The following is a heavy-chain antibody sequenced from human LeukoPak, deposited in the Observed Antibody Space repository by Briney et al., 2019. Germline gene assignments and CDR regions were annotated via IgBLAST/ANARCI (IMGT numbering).Heavy chain of an antibody. J-gene: IGHJ4*02. CDR3: ARGRLRGAAAGTFDY. CDR1: GGSMSSNY. CDR2: IYNSGTIYYSGST. Sequence: SETLSLTCTVSGGSMSSNYWSWIRQPPGKGLEWIGYIYNSGTIYYSGSTNYNPSLLSRVTISVDTSKNQFSLKLRSVTAADTAVYYCARGRLRGAAAGTFDYWGQGTLVTVSS. D-gene: IGHD6-13*01. V-gene: IGHV4-59*08.